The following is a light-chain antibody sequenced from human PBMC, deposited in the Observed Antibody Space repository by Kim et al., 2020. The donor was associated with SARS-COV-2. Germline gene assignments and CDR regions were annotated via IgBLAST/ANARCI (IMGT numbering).Light chain of an antibody. CDR1: QGINNY. CDR2: AAS. J-gene: IGKJ1*01. V-gene: IGKV1-17*03. CDR3: LQHNSYPWT. Sequence: DIQMTQSQSAMSASVGDRVTITCRASQGINNYLAWFQQKPGKVPKLLIYAASSLQRGVPSRFSGSGSGTEFTLTISSLQPEDFATYYCLQHNSYPWTFGQGTKVDIK.